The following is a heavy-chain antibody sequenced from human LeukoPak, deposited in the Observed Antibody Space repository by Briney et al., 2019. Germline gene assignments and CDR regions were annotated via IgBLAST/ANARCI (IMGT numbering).Heavy chain of an antibody. D-gene: IGHD2-2*01. CDR2: NNHRGST. CDR1: GYDISSGYY. Sequence: PSETLSLTCGVSGYDISSGYYGGLIRQPPGKGLELSESNNHRGSTYYNPSLKSRVTISVETFNNEFSLELNSVTAADTAVYYCARGAGTSGSCYLVDWGQGNLVRVSS. V-gene: IGHV4-38-2*01. CDR3: ARGAGTSGSCYLVD. J-gene: IGHJ4*02.